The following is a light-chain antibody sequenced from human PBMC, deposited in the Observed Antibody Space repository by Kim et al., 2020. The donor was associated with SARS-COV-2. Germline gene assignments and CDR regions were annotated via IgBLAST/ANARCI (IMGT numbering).Light chain of an antibody. CDR1: SSDVGGYNY. J-gene: IGLJ1*01. V-gene: IGLV2-8*01. CDR2: EVS. CDR3: ISHAGSNNV. Sequence: PGQSVTIPSTDTSSDVGGYNYVSWYRQHPAKAPKLMIYEVSQRPSGVPDRFSGSKSGNTASLTVSGLQTEDEADYYCISHAGSNNVFGTGTKVTVL.